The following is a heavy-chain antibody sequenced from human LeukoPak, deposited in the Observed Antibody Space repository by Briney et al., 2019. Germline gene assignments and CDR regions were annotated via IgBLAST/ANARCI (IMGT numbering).Heavy chain of an antibody. CDR3: AREAWNYDSSGYPFDY. Sequence: PGGSLRLSCVASGFAVGSNYMSWVRQAPGKGLEWVSLIYSGGAIRYADSVKGRFTISRDSSKNTLYLQMNSLRAEDTAVYYCAREAWNYDSSGYPFDYWGQGTLVTVSS. CDR1: GFAVGSNY. J-gene: IGHJ4*02. D-gene: IGHD3-22*01. V-gene: IGHV3-53*01. CDR2: IYSGGAI.